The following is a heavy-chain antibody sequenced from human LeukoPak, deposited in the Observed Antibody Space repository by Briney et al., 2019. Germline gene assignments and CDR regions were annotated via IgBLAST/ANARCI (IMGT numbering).Heavy chain of an antibody. CDR1: GFTFSNYW. Sequence: GGSLRLSCAASGFTFSNYWMSWIRQAPGKGLEWVSYISSSGSTIYYADSVKGRFTISRDNAKNSLYLQMNSLRAEDTAVYYCARGYGDYDDNLDYWGQGTLVTVSS. J-gene: IGHJ4*02. D-gene: IGHD4-17*01. CDR3: ARGYGDYDDNLDY. V-gene: IGHV3-11*01. CDR2: ISSSGSTI.